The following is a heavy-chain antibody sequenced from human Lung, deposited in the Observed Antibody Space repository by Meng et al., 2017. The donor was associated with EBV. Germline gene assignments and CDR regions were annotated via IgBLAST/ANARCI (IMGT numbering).Heavy chain of an antibody. CDR1: GYTFTNYG. J-gene: IGHJ5*02. D-gene: IGHD6-13*01. CDR3: AASSSSWYQNWFDP. CDR2: INAYNGDT. V-gene: IGHV1-18*01. Sequence: QAQLVQSGGEVKKPGASVKVSCKASGYTFTNYGITWVRQAPGQGLEWMGWINAYNGDTNYAQKFQGRVTMTRDTSTSTAYMELRRLSSDDTAVYYCAASSSSWYQNWFDPWGQGTLVTVSS.